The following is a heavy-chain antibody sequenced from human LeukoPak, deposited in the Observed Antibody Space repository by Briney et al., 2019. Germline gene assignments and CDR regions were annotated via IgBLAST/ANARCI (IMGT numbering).Heavy chain of an antibody. CDR2: IKQDGSEI. CDR1: GFIFSNYW. J-gene: IGHJ5*02. CDR3: AGKTTEAAAGYNFFDP. D-gene: IGHD6-13*01. V-gene: IGHV3-7*01. Sequence: PGGSLRLSCATSGFIFSNYWMTWVRQAPGKGLEWVANIKQDGSEIYYVDSVKGRFTISRDNAKSSLYLQMNSLRAEDTDVYYCAGKTTEAAAGYNFFDPWGQGTQVTVSS.